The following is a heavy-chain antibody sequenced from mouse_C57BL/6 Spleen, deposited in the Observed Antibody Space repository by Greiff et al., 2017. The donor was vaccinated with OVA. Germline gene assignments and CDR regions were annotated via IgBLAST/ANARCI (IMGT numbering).Heavy chain of an antibody. CDR2: INPSTGGT. Sequence: EVQLQQSGPELVKPGASVKISCKASGYSFTGYYMNWVKQSPEKSLEWIGAINPSTGGTTYNQKFKAKATLTVDKSSSTAYMQLKSLTSEDSAVYYCAREDAYYAMDCWGQGTSVTVSS. CDR3: AREDAYYAMDC. CDR1: GYSFTGYY. V-gene: IGHV1-42*01. J-gene: IGHJ4*01.